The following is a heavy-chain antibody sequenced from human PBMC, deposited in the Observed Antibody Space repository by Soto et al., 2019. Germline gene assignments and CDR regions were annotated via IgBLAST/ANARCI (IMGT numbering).Heavy chain of an antibody. D-gene: IGHD1-26*01. CDR2: IWYDASNK. V-gene: IGHV3-33*01. CDR3: ARDPIGPGIFDY. CDR1: GFTFSSYG. Sequence: QVQLVESGGGVVQPGRSLRLSCVASGFTFSSYGMHWVRQAPGKGLEWVAVIWYDASNKYYADSVKGRFTISRDNTKNTMYLQMNSLRAEDTAVYYCARDPIGPGIFDYWGQGTLATVSS. J-gene: IGHJ4*02.